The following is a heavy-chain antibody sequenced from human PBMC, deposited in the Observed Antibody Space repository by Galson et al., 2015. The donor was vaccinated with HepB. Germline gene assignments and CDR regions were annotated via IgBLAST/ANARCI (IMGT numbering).Heavy chain of an antibody. CDR2: IYYSGST. CDR1: GGSISSSSYY. D-gene: IGHD3-10*01. J-gene: IGHJ4*02. Sequence: SETLSLTCTVSGGSISSSSYYWGWIRQPPGKGLEWIGSIYYSGSTYYNPSLKSRVTISVDTSKNQFSLKLSSVTAADTAVYYCARLRYYGSGRERGTFDYWGQGTLVTVSS. CDR3: ARLRYYGSGRERGTFDY. V-gene: IGHV4-39*01.